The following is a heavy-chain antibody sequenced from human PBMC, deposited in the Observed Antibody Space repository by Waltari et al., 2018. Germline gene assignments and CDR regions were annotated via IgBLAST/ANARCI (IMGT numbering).Heavy chain of an antibody. J-gene: IGHJ4*02. V-gene: IGHV3-30*18. CDR2: IWYDGSNK. CDR3: AKAPLGEYYFDY. CDR1: GFTFRSYG. D-gene: IGHD1-26*01. Sequence: QVQLVESGGGVVQPGRSLRLSCAASGFTFRSYGLHWVRQAPGKGREWVAVIWYDGSNKYYADSVKGRFTISRDNSKNTLYLQMNSLRAEDTAMYYCAKAPLGEYYFDYWGQGTLVTVSS.